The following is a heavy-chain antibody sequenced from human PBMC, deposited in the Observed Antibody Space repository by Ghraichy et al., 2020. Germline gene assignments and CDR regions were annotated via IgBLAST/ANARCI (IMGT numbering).Heavy chain of an antibody. CDR1: GGSFSGYY. CDR3: AIPSFYSSSWSPGWFDP. Sequence: SETLSLTCAVYGGSFSGYYWSWIRQPPGKGLEWIGEINHSGSTNYNPSLKSRVTISVDTSKNQFSLKLSSVTAADTAVYYCAIPSFYSSSWSPGWFDPWGQGTLVTVSS. J-gene: IGHJ5*02. D-gene: IGHD6-13*01. V-gene: IGHV4-34*01. CDR2: INHSGST.